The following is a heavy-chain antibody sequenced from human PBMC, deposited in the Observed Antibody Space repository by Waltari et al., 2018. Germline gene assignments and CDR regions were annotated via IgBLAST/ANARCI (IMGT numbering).Heavy chain of an antibody. CDR1: GYTFTSYD. J-gene: IGHJ6*02. CDR3: ARGSQLASATWYGMDV. D-gene: IGHD2-15*01. Sequence: QVQLVQSGAEVKKPGASVKVSCKAPGYTFTSYDINWVRQATGQGLEWMGWMNPNSGNTGYAQKFQGRVTMTRNTSISTAYMELSSLRSEDTAVYYCARGSQLASATWYGMDVWGQGTTVTVSS. CDR2: MNPNSGNT. V-gene: IGHV1-8*01.